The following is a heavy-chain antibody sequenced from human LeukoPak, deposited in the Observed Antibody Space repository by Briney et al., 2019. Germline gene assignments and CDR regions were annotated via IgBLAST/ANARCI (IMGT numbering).Heavy chain of an antibody. D-gene: IGHD2/OR15-2a*01. J-gene: IGHJ4*02. CDR1: GGTFSSYA. CDR2: IIPIFGTA. CDR3: ALKYRACSPSIAYFDY. Sequence: ASVKVSCKASGGTFSSYAISWVRQAPGQGLEWMGGIIPIFGTANYAQKFQGRVTITTDESTSTAYMELSSLRSEDTAVYYCALKYRACSPSIAYFDYWGQGTLVTVFS. V-gene: IGHV1-69*05.